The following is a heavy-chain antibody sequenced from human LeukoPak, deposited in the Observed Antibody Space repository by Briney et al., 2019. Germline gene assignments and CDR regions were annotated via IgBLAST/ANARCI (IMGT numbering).Heavy chain of an antibody. J-gene: IGHJ4*02. CDR2: IYYSGST. CDR1: GGSISSNY. D-gene: IGHD6-13*01. V-gene: IGHV4-59*01. Sequence: NPSETLSLTCTVSGGSISSNYWNWIRQPPGKGLEWIGYIYYSGSTNYNPSLKSQVTISVDTSKNQFSLRLSSVTAADTAVYYCASGSAVAAAGDYWGQGTLVTVSS. CDR3: ASGSAVAAAGDY.